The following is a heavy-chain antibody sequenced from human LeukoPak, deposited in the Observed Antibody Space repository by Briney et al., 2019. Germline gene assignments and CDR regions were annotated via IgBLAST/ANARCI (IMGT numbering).Heavy chain of an antibody. CDR3: ARVNPVPAAYDY. CDR2: MNPNSGNT. Sequence: ASVKVSCKASGYTFTGYYMHWVRQAPGQGLEWKGWMNPNSGNTGYAQKFQGRVTITRNTSISTAYMELSSLRSEDTAVYYCARVNPVPAAYDYWGQGTRVTVSS. V-gene: IGHV1-8*03. D-gene: IGHD2-2*01. J-gene: IGHJ4*02. CDR1: GYTFTGYY.